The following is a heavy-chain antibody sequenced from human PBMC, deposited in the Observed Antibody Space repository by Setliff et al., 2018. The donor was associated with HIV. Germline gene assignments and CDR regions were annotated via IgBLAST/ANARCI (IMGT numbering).Heavy chain of an antibody. J-gene: IGHJ4*02. Sequence: SETLSLTCAVYGGSFSGYYWIWIRQPPGRGLEWIGEINHSGNTKYNPSLKSRVTISVDASKNQFSLKLSSVTAADTAVYYCASREGFGELFEEYWGQGTLVTVSS. V-gene: IGHV4-34*01. CDR2: INHSGNT. CDR3: ASREGFGELFEEY. CDR1: GGSFSGYY. D-gene: IGHD3-10*01.